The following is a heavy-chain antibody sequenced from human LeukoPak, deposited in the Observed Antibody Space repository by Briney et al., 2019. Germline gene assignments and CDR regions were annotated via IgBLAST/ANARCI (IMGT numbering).Heavy chain of an antibody. CDR3: ARENSNSWYLDY. D-gene: IGHD6-13*01. J-gene: IGHJ4*02. Sequence: SETLSLTCTVSGGSISTYYWSWIRQPPGKGLEWIGYIYNSGSTNYNPSLKSRVTISVVTSKNQFSLKLRSVTASDTAVYYCARENSNSWYLDYWGQGTLVTVSS. CDR1: GGSISTYY. CDR2: IYNSGST. V-gene: IGHV4-59*01.